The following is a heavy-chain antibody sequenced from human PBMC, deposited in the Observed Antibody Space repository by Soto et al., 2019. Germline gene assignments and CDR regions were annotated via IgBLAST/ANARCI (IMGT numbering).Heavy chain of an antibody. CDR3: TRDGRRGYDMDV. J-gene: IGHJ6*02. CDR1: GFTISTYH. CDR2: ISTDLRAL. V-gene: IGHV3-48*02. Sequence: GGSLRLSCAASGFTISTYHLNWVRQAPGKGLEWVSYISTDLRALYYADSVRGRFTISRDNAKNSLYLQMTSLRDEDTGVYYCTRDGRRGYDMDVWGQGTTVTASS. D-gene: IGHD1-26*01.